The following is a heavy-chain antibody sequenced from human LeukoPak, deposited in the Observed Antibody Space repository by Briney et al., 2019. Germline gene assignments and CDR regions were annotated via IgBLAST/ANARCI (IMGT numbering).Heavy chain of an antibody. J-gene: IGHJ4*02. V-gene: IGHV4-59*08. CDR1: GGSISSYY. Sequence: TSETLSLNCTVSGGSISSYYWSWIRQPPGKGLEWIGYIYYSGSTNYNPSLKSRVTISVDTSKNQFSLKLSSVTAADTAVYYCARRIAAVGRAFDYWGQGTLVTVSS. D-gene: IGHD6-13*01. CDR2: IYYSGST. CDR3: ARRIAAVGRAFDY.